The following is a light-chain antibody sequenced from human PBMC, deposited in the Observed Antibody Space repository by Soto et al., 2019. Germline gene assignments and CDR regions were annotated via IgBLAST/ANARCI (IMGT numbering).Light chain of an antibody. CDR1: QSVNNY. CDR2: DAS. V-gene: IGKV3-11*01. J-gene: IGKJ4*01. Sequence: EIVLTQSPATLSLSPGERPTLSCRASQSVNNYLAWYQQKPGQAPRLLIYDASSRATDIPARFSGSGSGTDFTLTISSLEPEDFATYYCHQRSNWPLTFGGGTKVEIK. CDR3: HQRSNWPLT.